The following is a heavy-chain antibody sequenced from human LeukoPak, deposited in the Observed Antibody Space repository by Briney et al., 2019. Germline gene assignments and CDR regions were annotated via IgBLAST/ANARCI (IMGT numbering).Heavy chain of an antibody. CDR2: IYYSGST. Sequence: SETLSLTCTVSGGSISSSSYYWGWIRQPPGKGLEWIGSIYYSGSTYYNPSLKSRVTISVDTSKNQFSLKLSSVTAADTAVYYCARDGDDYGGNSAAFDIWGQGTMVTVSS. CDR3: ARDGDDYGGNSAAFDI. V-gene: IGHV4-39*07. CDR1: GGSISSSSYY. J-gene: IGHJ3*02. D-gene: IGHD4-23*01.